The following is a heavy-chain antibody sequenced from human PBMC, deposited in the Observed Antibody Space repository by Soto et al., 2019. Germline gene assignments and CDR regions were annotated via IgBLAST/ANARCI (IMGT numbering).Heavy chain of an antibody. Sequence: QVQLQESGPGLVKPSQTLSLTCAVSGASISGNGYYWNWIRQHPGKGLEWIGYISYSGRTFYSPSITSRVTTSLDTSKIQFSLKLSSVADSDTAIYCCARGSIFGVVLNAFDIWGQGTMVAVSS. V-gene: IGHV4-31*11. D-gene: IGHD3-3*01. CDR1: GASISGNGYY. J-gene: IGHJ3*02. CDR3: ARGSIFGVVLNAFDI. CDR2: ISYSGRT.